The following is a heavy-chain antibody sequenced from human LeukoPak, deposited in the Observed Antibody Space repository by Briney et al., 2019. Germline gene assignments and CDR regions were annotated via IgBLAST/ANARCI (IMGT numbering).Heavy chain of an antibody. V-gene: IGHV1-69*01. J-gene: IGHJ4*02. D-gene: IGHD2-2*01. CDR3: ARVLSQPAYYFDY. CDR1: GGTFSSYA. Sequence: SVKVSCKPSGGTFSSYAISWVRQAPGQGLEWMGGIIPIFGTANYAQKFQGRVTITADESTSTAYMELSSLRSEDTAVYYCARVLSQPAYYFDYWGQGTLVTVSS. CDR2: IIPIFGTA.